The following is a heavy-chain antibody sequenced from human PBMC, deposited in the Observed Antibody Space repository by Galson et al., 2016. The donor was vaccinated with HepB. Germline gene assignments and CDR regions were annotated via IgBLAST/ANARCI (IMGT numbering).Heavy chain of an antibody. CDR3: AKVVGEGWFDP. D-gene: IGHD3-10*01. Sequence: ETLSPTCSVSGGSISGYYWSWIRQPPGKGLELIGYIYYSGSTNYNPSLKSRVTISVDTSKNQFSLNLRSVTAADTAVYYCAKVVGEGWFDPWGQGILVTVSS. V-gene: IGHV4-59*01. CDR2: IYYSGST. CDR1: GGSISGYY. J-gene: IGHJ5*02.